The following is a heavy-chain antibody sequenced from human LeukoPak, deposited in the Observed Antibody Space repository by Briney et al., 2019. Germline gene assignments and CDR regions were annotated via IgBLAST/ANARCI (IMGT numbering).Heavy chain of an antibody. CDR1: GFTVSSNY. D-gene: IGHD3-10*01. CDR3: ARDVGRFGESRN. J-gene: IGHJ4*02. Sequence: GGSLRLSCAASGFTVSSNYMSWVRQAPGKGLEWVSVIHSGGNTYYADSVKGRFTISRDNSKNTLYLQMNSLSAEDTAVYYCARDVGRFGESRNRGQGTLVTVSS. CDR2: IHSGGNT. V-gene: IGHV3-66*01.